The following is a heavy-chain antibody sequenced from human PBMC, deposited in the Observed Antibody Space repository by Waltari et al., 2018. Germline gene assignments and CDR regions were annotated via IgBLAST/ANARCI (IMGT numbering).Heavy chain of an antibody. Sequence: QVQLQESGPGLVKPSETLSLTCTVSGGSISSYYWSLLRQPPGQGLEWIGYIYYSGSTNYNPSLKSRVTISVDTSKNQFSLKLSSVTAADTAVYYCARDQAYYDFWSGPAGAFDIWGQGTMVTVSS. CDR3: ARDQAYYDFWSGPAGAFDI. CDR1: GGSISSYY. CDR2: IYYSGST. V-gene: IGHV4-59*01. J-gene: IGHJ3*02. D-gene: IGHD3-3*01.